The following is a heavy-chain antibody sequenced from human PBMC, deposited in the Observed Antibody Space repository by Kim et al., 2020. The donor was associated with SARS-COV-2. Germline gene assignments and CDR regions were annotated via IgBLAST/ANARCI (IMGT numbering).Heavy chain of an antibody. D-gene: IGHD1-26*01. J-gene: IGHJ6*02. CDR1: GFSFSSYS. V-gene: IGHV3-21*01. CDR2: ISGSSTYI. Sequence: GGSLRLSCEASGFSFSSYSMNWVRQAPGKGLEWVSSISGSSTYIFYIDSVRGRFTISRDGAKNSLYSQMNSLRTEDTAVYYCARDSVGSRGMDVWGQGT. CDR3: ARDSVGSRGMDV.